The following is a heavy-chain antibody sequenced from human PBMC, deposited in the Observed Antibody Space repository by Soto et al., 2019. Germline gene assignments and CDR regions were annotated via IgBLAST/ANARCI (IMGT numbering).Heavy chain of an antibody. CDR1: WDRVSSNTAA. Sequence: SQTLSLTCAISWDRVSSNTAAWNWIRPSPSRGLEWLGGTYYRSKWHNDYEVSVKSRMSINADTSKNQFSLHLNSVAPEDTAVYYCARSFNDGSFDYWGHGTLVTVSS. CDR2: TYYRSKWHN. J-gene: IGHJ4*01. CDR3: ARSFNDGSFDY. D-gene: IGHD1-1*01. V-gene: IGHV6-1*01.